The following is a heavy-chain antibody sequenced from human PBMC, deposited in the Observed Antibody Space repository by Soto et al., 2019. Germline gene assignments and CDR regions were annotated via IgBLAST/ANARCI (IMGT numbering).Heavy chain of an antibody. V-gene: IGHV1-24*01. CDR1: GYTLTELS. Sequence: ASVKVSCKVSGYTLTELSMHWVRQAPGKGLEWMGGFDPEDGETIYAQKFQGRVTMTEDTSTDTAYMELSSLRSEDTAVYYCATITFNSKSGYNWFDPWGQGTLVTVSS. CDR3: ATITFNSKSGYNWFDP. D-gene: IGHD3-3*01. CDR2: FDPEDGET. J-gene: IGHJ5*02.